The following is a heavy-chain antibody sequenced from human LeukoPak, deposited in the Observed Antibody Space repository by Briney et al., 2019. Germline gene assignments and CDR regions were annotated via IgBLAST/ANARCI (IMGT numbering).Heavy chain of an antibody. V-gene: IGHV3-7*01. CDR1: GFTFSSYW. CDR2: IKQDGSEK. J-gene: IGHJ3*02. CDR3: ARAADCSSTSCYGIYAFDI. Sequence: PGGSLRLSCAASGFTFSSYWMSWVRQAPGKGLEWVANIKQDGSEKYYVDSVKGRFTISRDNAKSSLYLQMNSLRAEDTAVYYCARAADCSSTSCYGIYAFDIWGQETMVTVSS. D-gene: IGHD2-2*01.